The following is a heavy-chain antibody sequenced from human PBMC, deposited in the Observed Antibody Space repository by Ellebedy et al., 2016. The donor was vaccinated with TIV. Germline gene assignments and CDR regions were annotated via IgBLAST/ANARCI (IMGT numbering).Heavy chain of an antibody. D-gene: IGHD4-17*01. CDR1: GFTFNIYW. Sequence: GESLKTSCAASGFTFNIYWLSWVRQAPGKGLECVANIKQDGSEKSYVDSVKGRFTISRDNAKNSLHLQMNGLRAADTAVYYCARHTDYALDYWGQGAMVTVSS. J-gene: IGHJ4*02. CDR2: IKQDGSEK. CDR3: ARHTDYALDY. V-gene: IGHV3-7*01.